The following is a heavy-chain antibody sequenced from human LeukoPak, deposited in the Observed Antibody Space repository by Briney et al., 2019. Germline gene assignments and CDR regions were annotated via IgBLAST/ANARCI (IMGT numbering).Heavy chain of an antibody. D-gene: IGHD6-13*01. CDR2: INHSGST. J-gene: IGHJ4*02. CDR3: ARNIAAADK. V-gene: IGHV4-34*01. CDR1: GGSFSGYY. Sequence: SETLSLTCAVYGGSFSGYYWSWIRQPPGKGLEWIGEINHSGSTNYNPSLKSRVTISVDTSKNQFSLKLSSVTAADTAVYCCARNIAAADKWGQGTLVTVSS.